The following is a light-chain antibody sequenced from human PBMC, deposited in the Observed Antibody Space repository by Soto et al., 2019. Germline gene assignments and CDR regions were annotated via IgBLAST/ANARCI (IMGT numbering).Light chain of an antibody. CDR3: QQSYSTPPT. J-gene: IGKJ5*01. V-gene: IGKV1-39*01. CDR2: AAS. Sequence: DIQMTQSPSSLSASVGDRVTITCRASQSIGRFLNWYQQKPAKAPKLLIYAASSLQSGVPSRFSGSGSGKDFTLTISSPQPEDFATYYCQQSYSTPPTFGQGTRLEIK. CDR1: QSIGRF.